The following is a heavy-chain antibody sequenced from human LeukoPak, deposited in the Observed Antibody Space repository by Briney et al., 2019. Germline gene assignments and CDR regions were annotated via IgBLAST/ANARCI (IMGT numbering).Heavy chain of an antibody. J-gene: IGHJ4*02. D-gene: IGHD1-26*01. Sequence: PGGSLRLSCAASGFXFSSYEINWVRQAPGKGLEWVSDISSSGSAIYYADSVKGRFTISRDNAKNSLSLQMNSLRAEDTAVYYCARMHGELDYWGQGTLVTVSS. CDR3: ARMHGELDY. CDR2: ISSSGSAI. CDR1: GFXFSSYE. V-gene: IGHV3-48*03.